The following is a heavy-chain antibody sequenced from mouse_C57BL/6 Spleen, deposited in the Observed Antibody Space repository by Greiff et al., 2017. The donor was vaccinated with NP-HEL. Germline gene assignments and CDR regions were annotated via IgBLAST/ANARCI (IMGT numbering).Heavy chain of an antibody. CDR1: GYTFTDYE. D-gene: IGHD2-1*01. Sequence: VQVVESGAELVRPGASVTLSCKASGYTFTDYEMHWVKQTPVHGLEWIGAIDPETGGTAYNQKFKGKAILTADKSSSTAYMELRSLTSEDSAVYYCTSSYGNYRAGYFDVWGTGTTVTVSS. J-gene: IGHJ1*03. CDR2: IDPETGGT. CDR3: TSSYGNYRAGYFDV. V-gene: IGHV1-15*01.